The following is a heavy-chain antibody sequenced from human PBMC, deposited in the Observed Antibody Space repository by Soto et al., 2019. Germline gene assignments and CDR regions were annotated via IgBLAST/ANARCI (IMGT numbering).Heavy chain of an antibody. CDR3: ARGGTGSYYYYGMDV. CDR1: GYTFTCYY. V-gene: IGHV1-2*02. CDR2: INPNSGGT. Sequence: ASVKVSCKAPGYTFTCYYMHWVRQAPGQGLEWMGWINPNSGGTNYAQKFQGRVTMTRDTSISTAYMELSRLRSDDTAVYYCARGGTGSYYYYGMDVWGQGTTGTVSS. J-gene: IGHJ6*02. D-gene: IGHD3-9*01.